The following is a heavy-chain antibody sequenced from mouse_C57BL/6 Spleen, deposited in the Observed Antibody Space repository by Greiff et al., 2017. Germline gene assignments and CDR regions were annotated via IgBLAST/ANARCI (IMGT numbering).Heavy chain of an antibody. J-gene: IGHJ2*01. D-gene: IGHD1-1*01. Sequence: QVQLQQPGAELVKPGASVKLSCKASGYTFTSYWMHWVKQRPGQGLEWIGMIHPNSGSTNYNEKFKSKATLTVDKSSSTAYMQLSSLTSEDSAVYYCAQAKGVATFLYYFDYWGQGTTLTVSS. CDR1: GYTFTSYW. CDR2: IHPNSGST. CDR3: AQAKGVATFLYYFDY. V-gene: IGHV1-64*01.